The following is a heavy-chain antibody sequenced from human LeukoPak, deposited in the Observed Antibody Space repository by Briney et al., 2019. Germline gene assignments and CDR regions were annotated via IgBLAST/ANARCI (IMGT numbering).Heavy chain of an antibody. D-gene: IGHD3-22*01. V-gene: IGHV3-21*01. J-gene: IGHJ6*02. CDR2: TSSSSSYI. CDR3: ARDREDSSGYYPYGMDV. Sequence: GGSLRLSCAASGFTFSSYSMNWVRQAPGKGLEWVSSTSSSSSYIYYADSVKGRFTISRDNAKNSLYLQMNSLRAEDTAVYCCARDREDSSGYYPYGMDVWGQGTTVTVSS. CDR1: GFTFSSYS.